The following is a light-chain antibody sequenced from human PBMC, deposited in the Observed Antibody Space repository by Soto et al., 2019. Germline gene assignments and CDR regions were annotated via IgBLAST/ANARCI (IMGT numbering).Light chain of an antibody. Sequence: QSALTQPASVSGSPGQSITISCTGTSSDVGGYNYVSWYQQHPGKAPKLMIYDVSTRPSGVSNRFSGSKSGNTASLTISGLQAEDEADYTSSSTLLYVFGTGTKVTVL. CDR2: DVS. J-gene: IGLJ1*01. V-gene: IGLV2-14*01. CDR1: SSDVGGYNY. CDR3: SSTLLYV.